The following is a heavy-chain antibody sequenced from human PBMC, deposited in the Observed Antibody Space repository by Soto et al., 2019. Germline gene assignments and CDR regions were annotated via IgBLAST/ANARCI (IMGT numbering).Heavy chain of an antibody. Sequence: GASVKVSCKASGYTXTIHAIHWVRQAPGQGLEWMGWINAGKGDTKYPQRFQGRVTITRDTSASTAYMELSSLRSEDTAVYYCARNILGGTTDYWGPGTLVTVSS. D-gene: IGHD1-7*01. CDR1: GYTXTIHA. CDR2: INAGKGDT. CDR3: ARNILGGTTDY. V-gene: IGHV1-3*01. J-gene: IGHJ4*02.